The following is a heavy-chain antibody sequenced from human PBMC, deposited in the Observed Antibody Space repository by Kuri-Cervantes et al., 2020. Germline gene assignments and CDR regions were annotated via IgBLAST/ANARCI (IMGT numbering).Heavy chain of an antibody. V-gene: IGHV3-21*05. D-gene: IGHD1-14*01. J-gene: IGHJ4*02. CDR2: ISSSSSYI. CDR1: GFTFSSYS. Sequence: GGSLRLSCAASGFTFSSYSMNWVRQAPGKGLEWVSYISSSSSYIYYADSVKGRFTISRDNAKNSLYLQMNSLRAEDTAVYYCARWPTGAGYYFDYWGQGTLVTVSS. CDR3: ARWPTGAGYYFDY.